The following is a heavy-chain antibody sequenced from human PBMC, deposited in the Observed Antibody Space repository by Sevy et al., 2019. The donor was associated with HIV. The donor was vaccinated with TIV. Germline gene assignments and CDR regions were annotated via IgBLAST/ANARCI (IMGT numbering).Heavy chain of an antibody. CDR2: IWNDRSNK. J-gene: IGHJ3*02. V-gene: IGHV3-33*01. CDR3: ASFPNNYYDSSGYSGNDAFDI. D-gene: IGHD3-22*01. Sequence: GGSLRLSCAASGFTFSSYGMHWVRQAPGKGLEWVAVIWNDRSNKHYADSVKGRFTMSRDNSKNTLYLQMNSLRAEDTGVHYCASFPNNYYDSSGYSGNDAFDIWGQGTMVTVSS. CDR1: GFTFSSYG.